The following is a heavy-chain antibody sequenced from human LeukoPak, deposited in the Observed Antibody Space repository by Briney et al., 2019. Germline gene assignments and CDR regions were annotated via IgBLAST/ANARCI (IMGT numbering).Heavy chain of an antibody. CDR1: GGSISSYY. J-gene: IGHJ4*02. Sequence: KTSETLSLTCTVSGGSISSYYWSWIRQPPGKGLEWIGYIYYSGSTNYNPSLKSRVTISVDTSKNQFSLKLSSVTAADTAVYYCARTGNSSAFDYWGQGTLVTVSS. CDR2: IYYSGST. CDR3: ARTGNSSAFDY. D-gene: IGHD4-4*01. V-gene: IGHV4-59*12.